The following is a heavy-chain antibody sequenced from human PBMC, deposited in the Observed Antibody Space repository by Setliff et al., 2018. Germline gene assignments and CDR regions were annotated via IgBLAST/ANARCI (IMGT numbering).Heavy chain of an antibody. Sequence: GGSLRLSCAASGFSFSSYAMSWVRQAPGKGLEWVSSVGVSGASSYYADPVKGRFTISRDNSKNTLYLQMNSLRAEDTAIYYCAKDKDVRVDYFDYWGPGTLVTVS. J-gene: IGHJ4*02. CDR3: AKDKDVRVDYFDY. V-gene: IGHV3-23*01. CDR2: VGVSGASS. D-gene: IGHD3-10*01. CDR1: GFSFSSYA.